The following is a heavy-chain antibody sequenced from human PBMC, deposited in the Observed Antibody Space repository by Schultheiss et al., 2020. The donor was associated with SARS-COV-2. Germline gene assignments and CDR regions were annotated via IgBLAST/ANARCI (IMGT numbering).Heavy chain of an antibody. V-gene: IGHV1-2*04. Sequence: ASVKVSCKASGYTFTSYYMHWVRQAPGQGLEWMGWINPNSGGTNYAQKFQGWVTMTRDTSISTAYMELSRLRSDDTAVYYCASGYSGSNWFDPWGQGTLVTVSS. D-gene: IGHD5-12*01. CDR2: INPNSGGT. CDR1: GYTFTSYY. J-gene: IGHJ5*02. CDR3: ASGYSGSNWFDP.